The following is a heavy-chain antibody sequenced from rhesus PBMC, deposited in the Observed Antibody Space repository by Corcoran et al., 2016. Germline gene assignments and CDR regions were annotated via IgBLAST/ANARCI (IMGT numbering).Heavy chain of an antibody. J-gene: IGHJ3*01. CDR3: AREDGSGWSWDAFDF. CDR1: GDSLRRGYS. Sequence: QVQLQESGPGLVRPSETLSLTCAVSGDSLRRGYSCSWTRPPPGTGLEWIGYITNSGSTTYNPYLKSRVTISRDTSKNQFSLKLSSVTAADTAVYYCAREDGSGWSWDAFDFWGQGLRVTVSS. D-gene: IGHD6S26*01. CDR2: ITNSGST. V-gene: IGHV4-122*02.